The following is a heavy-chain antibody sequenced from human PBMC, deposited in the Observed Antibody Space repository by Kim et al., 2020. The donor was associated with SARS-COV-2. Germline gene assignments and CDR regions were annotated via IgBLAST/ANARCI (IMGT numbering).Heavy chain of an antibody. Sequence: YREFPGRVTITRDTAASTAYMELSSLRSEDTAVYYCARDDSSGYYLLDYWGQGTLVTVSS. V-gene: IGHV1-3*01. J-gene: IGHJ4*02. CDR3: ARDDSSGYYLLDY. D-gene: IGHD3-22*01.